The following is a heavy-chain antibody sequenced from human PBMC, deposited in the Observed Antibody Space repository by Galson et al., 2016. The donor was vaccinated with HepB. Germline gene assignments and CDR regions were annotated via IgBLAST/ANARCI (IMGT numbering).Heavy chain of an antibody. CDR2: ISSGSSPI. J-gene: IGHJ2*01. V-gene: IGHV3-48*02. CDR3: ARYRGPSRYFDL. D-gene: IGHD1-1*01. CDR1: EFTFG. Sequence: SLRLSCAASEFTFGMNWVRQAPGQGLEWVSYISSGSSPIHYADSVRGRFTISRDNAKNSLYLQMNSLRDDDTAVYYCARYRGPSRYFDLWGRGTLVTVSS.